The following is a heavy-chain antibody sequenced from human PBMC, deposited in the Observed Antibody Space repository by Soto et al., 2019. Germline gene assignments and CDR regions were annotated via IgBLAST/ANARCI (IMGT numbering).Heavy chain of an antibody. V-gene: IGHV3-30-3*01. CDR3: ARSAGYYYDSPDY. Sequence: GGSLRLSCAASGFIFSDYAMHWVRQAPGKGLEWVAVIPYDGSNKHYADSVKGRFTVSRDNSENTLYLQMSSLRAEDTAVYYCARSAGYYYDSPDYWGQGTPVTVSS. J-gene: IGHJ4*02. CDR2: IPYDGSNK. CDR1: GFIFSDYA. D-gene: IGHD3-22*01.